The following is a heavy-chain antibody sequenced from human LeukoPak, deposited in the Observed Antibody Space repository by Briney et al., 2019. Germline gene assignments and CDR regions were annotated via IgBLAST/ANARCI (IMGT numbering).Heavy chain of an antibody. J-gene: IGHJ4*02. V-gene: IGHV4-34*01. CDR2: INHSGST. CDR1: GGSFSGYY. D-gene: IGHD4-11*01. Sequence: SETLSLTCAVYGGSFSGYYWSWIRQPPGKGLEWIGEINHSGSTNYNPSLKSRVTISVDTSKNQFSLKLSSVAAADTAAYYCARGDDYSNLTPFDYWGQGTLVTVSS. CDR3: ARGDDYSNLTPFDY.